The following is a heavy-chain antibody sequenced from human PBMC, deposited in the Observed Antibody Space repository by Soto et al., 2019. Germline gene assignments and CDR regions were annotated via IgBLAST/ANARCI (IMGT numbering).Heavy chain of an antibody. CDR1: GYTFTSYG. CDR3: ARYKFVNYSRASYYYGMDV. CDR2: ISAYNGNT. J-gene: IGHJ6*02. Sequence: ASVKVSCKASGYTFTSYGISWVRQAPGQGLEWMGWISAYNGNTNYAQKLQGRVTMTTDTSTSTAYMELRSLRSDDTAVYYCARYKFVNYSRASYYYGMDVWGQGTTVTVYS. V-gene: IGHV1-18*04. D-gene: IGHD4-4*01.